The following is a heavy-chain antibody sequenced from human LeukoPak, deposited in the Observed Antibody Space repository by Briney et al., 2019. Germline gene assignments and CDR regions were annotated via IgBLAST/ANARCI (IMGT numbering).Heavy chain of an antibody. D-gene: IGHD6-13*01. CDR3: ASLIAAAGKGY. V-gene: IGHV3-30*01. CDR2: ISYDGSNK. J-gene: IGHJ4*02. CDR1: GFTFSSYA. Sequence: GGSLRLSCAASGFTFSSYAMHWVRQAPGKGLEWVAVISYDGSNKYYADSVKGRFTISRDNSKNTLYLQMNSLRAEDTAVYYYASLIAAAGKGYWGQGTLVTVSS.